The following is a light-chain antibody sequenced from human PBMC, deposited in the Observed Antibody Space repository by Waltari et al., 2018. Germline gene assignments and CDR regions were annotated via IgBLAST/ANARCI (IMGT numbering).Light chain of an antibody. Sequence: DIVMTQSPLSLPVTPGEPASISCRSSERLVHSNGYSYLDWYLQKPGQSPQLLIYLSFNRASGVPDRFIGSGSGTDFTLKISRVEAEDVGIYYCMQALETWTFGQGTKVEI. CDR2: LSF. V-gene: IGKV2-28*01. CDR1: ERLVHSNGYSY. CDR3: MQALETWT. J-gene: IGKJ1*01.